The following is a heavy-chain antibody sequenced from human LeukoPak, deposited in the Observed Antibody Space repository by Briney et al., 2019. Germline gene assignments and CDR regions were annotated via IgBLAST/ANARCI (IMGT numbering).Heavy chain of an antibody. CDR2: INGDGSTS. D-gene: IGHD4-17*01. CDR3: ARDEPTVTTGPPVGS. Sequence: PGRSLRLSCAASGFTFYSYWMHWVRQAPGKGLEWVSCINGDGSTSNYADSVKGRFTISRDNTKNTLYLQMNSLRAEDTAIYYCARDEPTVTTGPPVGSWGQGNLVTVSS. V-gene: IGHV3-74*01. J-gene: IGHJ4*02. CDR1: GFTFYSYW.